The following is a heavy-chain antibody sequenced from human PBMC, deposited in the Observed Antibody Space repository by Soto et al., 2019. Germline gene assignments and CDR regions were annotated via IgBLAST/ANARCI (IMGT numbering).Heavy chain of an antibody. D-gene: IGHD2-8*01. Sequence: VKVSCKASGYTFTTYNINWVRQATGQGLEWMGWMNPNSGNTGYAQKFQDRITLTRDTSITTAYMELSSLRSDDTAVYFCVRYGVEATYWGQGTQVTVSS. J-gene: IGHJ4*02. CDR3: VRYGVEATY. CDR1: GYTFTTYN. CDR2: MNPNSGNT. V-gene: IGHV1-8*01.